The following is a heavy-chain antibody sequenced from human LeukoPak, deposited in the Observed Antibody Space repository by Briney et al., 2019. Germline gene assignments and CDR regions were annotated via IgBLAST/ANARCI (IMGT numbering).Heavy chain of an antibody. CDR3: ALGRVRGVLYYYYYTDV. CDR2: IYSGGST. V-gene: IGHV3-53*01. CDR1: GFTVSSNY. D-gene: IGHD3-10*01. J-gene: IGHJ6*03. Sequence: GGSLRLSCAASGFTVSSNYMSWVRQAPGKGLEWVSVIYSGGSTYYADSVKGRFTISRDNSKNTLYLQMNSLRAEDTAVYYCALGRVRGVLYYYYYTDVWGKGTTVTVSS.